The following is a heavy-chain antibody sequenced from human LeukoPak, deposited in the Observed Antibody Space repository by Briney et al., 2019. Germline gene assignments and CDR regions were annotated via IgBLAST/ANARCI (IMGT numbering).Heavy chain of an antibody. V-gene: IGHV4-59*01. J-gene: IGHJ3*02. D-gene: IGHD2-15*01. CDR3: ARYRVVVVATAFDI. Sequence: SETLSLTCTVSGGSISSYYWSWIRQPPGKGLEWIGYIYYSGSTNYNPSLKSRVTISVDTSKNQFSLKLSSVTAADTAVYYCARYRVVVVATAFDIWGRGTMVTVSS. CDR2: IYYSGST. CDR1: GGSISSYY.